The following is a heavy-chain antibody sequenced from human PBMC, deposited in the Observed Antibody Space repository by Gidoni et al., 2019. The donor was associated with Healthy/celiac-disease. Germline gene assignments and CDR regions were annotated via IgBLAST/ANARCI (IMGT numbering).Heavy chain of an antibody. Sequence: EVQLVESGGGLVQPGGSLTLSCAASGFTFSSYWMRWVRQAPGKGREWVANIKQDGSEKYYVDSVKGRFTSSRDNAKNSLYLQMNSLRAEDTAVYYCARDRSALWFGGQGTLVTVSS. V-gene: IGHV3-7*03. CDR1: GFTFSSYW. J-gene: IGHJ4*02. CDR2: IKQDGSEK. D-gene: IGHD3-10*01. CDR3: ARDRSALWF.